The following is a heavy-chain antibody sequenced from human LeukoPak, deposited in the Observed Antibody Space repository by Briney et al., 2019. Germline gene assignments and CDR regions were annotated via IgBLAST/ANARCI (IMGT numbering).Heavy chain of an antibody. J-gene: IGHJ6*02. D-gene: IGHD6-13*01. V-gene: IGHV4-34*01. CDR3: ARGPFSSSWYVSYYYYGMDV. CDR1: GGSFSGYD. Sequence: SETLSLTCAAYGGSFSGYDWSWIRQPPGKGLEWIGEINHSGSTNYNPSLKSRVTISVDTSKNQFSLKLSSVTAADTAVYYCARGPFSSSWYVSYYYYGMDVWGQGTTVTVSS. CDR2: INHSGST.